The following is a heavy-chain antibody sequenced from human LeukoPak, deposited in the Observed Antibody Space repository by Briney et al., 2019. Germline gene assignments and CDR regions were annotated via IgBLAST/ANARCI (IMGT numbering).Heavy chain of an antibody. J-gene: IGHJ4*02. CDR2: ISGSGGST. Sequence: GGSLRLSCAASGFTFSSCAMSWVRQAPGKGLEWVSGISGSGGSTYYPDSVKGRFTISRDNSRNTLYLQMNSPRAEDTAVYYCAILPGYSSGWYEVNYWGQGTLVTVSS. D-gene: IGHD6-13*01. CDR1: GFTFSSCA. CDR3: AILPGYSSGWYEVNY. V-gene: IGHV3-23*01.